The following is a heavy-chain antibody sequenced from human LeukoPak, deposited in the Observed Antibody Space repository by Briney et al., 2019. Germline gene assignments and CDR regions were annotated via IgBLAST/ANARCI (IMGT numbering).Heavy chain of an antibody. Sequence: GGSLRLSCAASGFTFSGYAMHWVRQAPGKGLEWVAVISYDGSNKYNADSVKGRFTISRDNSKNTLYLQMNSLRAEDTAVYYCARDPTSNSRSAEYFQHWSLGTLVTVSS. J-gene: IGHJ1*01. D-gene: IGHD2-2*01. CDR3: ARDPTSNSRSAEYFQH. CDR2: ISYDGSNK. V-gene: IGHV3-30-3*01. CDR1: GFTFSGYA.